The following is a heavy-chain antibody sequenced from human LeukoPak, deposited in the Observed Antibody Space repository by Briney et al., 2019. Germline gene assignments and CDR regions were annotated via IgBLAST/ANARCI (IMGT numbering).Heavy chain of an antibody. D-gene: IGHD3-22*01. CDR1: GFTFSSYG. Sequence: GRSLRLSCAASGFTFSSYGMHWVRQAPGKGLEWVAVIWHDGSNKYYADSVKGRFTISRDNSKNTLYLQMNSLRAEDTAVYYCAKEPRRGYYDSSGYFDYWGQGTLVTVSS. J-gene: IGHJ4*02. CDR3: AKEPRRGYYDSSGYFDY. CDR2: IWHDGSNK. V-gene: IGHV3-33*06.